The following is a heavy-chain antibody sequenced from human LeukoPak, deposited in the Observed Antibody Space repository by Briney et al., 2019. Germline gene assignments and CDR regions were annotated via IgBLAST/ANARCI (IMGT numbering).Heavy chain of an antibody. CDR3: ASRISGIAVALSYYYYMDV. J-gene: IGHJ6*03. V-gene: IGHV1-69*01. Sequence: SVKVSCKASGGTFSSYAISWVRQAPGQGLEWMGGIIPIFGTANYAQKFQGRVTLTADESTSTAYMELSSLRSEDTAVYYCASRISGIAVALSYYYYMDVWGKGTTVTVSS. D-gene: IGHD6-19*01. CDR1: GGTFSSYA. CDR2: IIPIFGTA.